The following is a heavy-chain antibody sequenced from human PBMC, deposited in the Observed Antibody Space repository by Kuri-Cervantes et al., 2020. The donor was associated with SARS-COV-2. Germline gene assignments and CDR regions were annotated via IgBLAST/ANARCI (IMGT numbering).Heavy chain of an antibody. D-gene: IGHD4-11*01. Sequence: SETLSLTCTVSGGSISSYYWSWIRQPPGKGLEWIGYIYYSGSTNYNPSLKSRVTISVDTSKNQFSLKLSSVTAADTAVYYCARHSTQYNYYYMDVWGKGTTVTGSS. CDR1: GGSISSYY. CDR3: ARHSTQYNYYYMDV. J-gene: IGHJ6*03. V-gene: IGHV4-59*08. CDR2: IYYSGST.